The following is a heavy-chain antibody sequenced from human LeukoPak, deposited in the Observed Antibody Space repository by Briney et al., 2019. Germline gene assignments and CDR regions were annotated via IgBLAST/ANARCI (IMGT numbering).Heavy chain of an antibody. CDR2: ISRGSIT. Sequence: GGSLRLSCVASGFTFGTHAMSWVHQVPGKGLEWVSGISRGSITYYSDSVKGRFTISRDNSKNTLYLQMNSLRPEDTAVYYCAKDSSTSCHDWGQGTLVTVSS. D-gene: IGHD2-2*01. CDR1: GFTFGTHA. V-gene: IGHV3-23*01. CDR3: AKDSSTSCHD. J-gene: IGHJ4*02.